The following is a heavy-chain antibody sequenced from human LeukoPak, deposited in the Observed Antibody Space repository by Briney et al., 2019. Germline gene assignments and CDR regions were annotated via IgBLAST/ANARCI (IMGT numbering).Heavy chain of an antibody. V-gene: IGHV4-38-2*01. CDR2: IYHIGST. CDR3: ARRRVGFTVDY. J-gene: IGHJ4*02. D-gene: IGHD1-26*01. CDR1: GYSISSGYY. Sequence: SETLSLTCAVSGYSISSGYYWGWIRQPPGKGLEWIGSIYHIGSTYYNPSLTSRVNISVDTSKNKSSLKLSSVPAADTAVYYCARRRVGFTVDYWSQGTLVTVSS.